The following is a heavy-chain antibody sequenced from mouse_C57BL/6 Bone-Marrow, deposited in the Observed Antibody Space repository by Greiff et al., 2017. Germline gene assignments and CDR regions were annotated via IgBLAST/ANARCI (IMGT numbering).Heavy chain of an antibody. D-gene: IGHD2-5*01. CDR3: AIGGYSNFFAY. Sequence: QVQLQQPGAELVKPGASVKVSCKASGYTFTSYWMHWVKQRPGQGLEWIGRIHPSDSDTNYNQKFKGKATLTVDKSSSTAYMQLSSPTSEDSAVYYCAIGGYSNFFAYWGQGTLVTVSA. V-gene: IGHV1-74*01. J-gene: IGHJ3*01. CDR1: GYTFTSYW. CDR2: IHPSDSDT.